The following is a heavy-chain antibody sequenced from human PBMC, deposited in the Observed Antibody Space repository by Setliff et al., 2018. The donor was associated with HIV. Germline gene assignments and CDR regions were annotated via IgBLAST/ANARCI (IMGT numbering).Heavy chain of an antibody. D-gene: IGHD3-22*01. CDR2: IIPILGIA. CDR3: ARDYHDSSGYIFFPGLPDY. Sequence: WASVKVSCKASGGTFSSYAISWVRQAPGQGLEWMGGIIPILGIANYAQKFQGRVTITADKSTSTAYMELSSLRSEDTAVYYCARDYHDSSGYIFFPGLPDYWGQGTLVTV. CDR1: GGTFSSYA. V-gene: IGHV1-69*10. J-gene: IGHJ4*02.